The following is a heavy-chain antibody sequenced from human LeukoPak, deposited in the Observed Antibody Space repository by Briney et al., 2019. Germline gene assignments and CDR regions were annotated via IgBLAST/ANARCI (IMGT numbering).Heavy chain of an antibody. Sequence: SVKVSCKASGGTFSSYAISWVRQAPGQGLEWMGRIIPIFGTANYAQKFQGRVTITTHESTSTAYMELSSLRSEDTAVYYCASGMYSTSSYYYDSSGYQGLYYFDYWGQGTLVTVSS. J-gene: IGHJ4*02. CDR2: IIPIFGTA. D-gene: IGHD3-22*01. CDR1: GGTFSSYA. V-gene: IGHV1-69*05. CDR3: ASGMYSTSSYYYDSSGYQGLYYFDY.